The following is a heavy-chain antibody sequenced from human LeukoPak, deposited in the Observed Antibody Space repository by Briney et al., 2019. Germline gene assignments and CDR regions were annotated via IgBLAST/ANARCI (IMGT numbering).Heavy chain of an antibody. D-gene: IGHD5-12*01. J-gene: IGHJ4*02. CDR1: GGSISSYY. V-gene: IGHV4-59*01. CDR2: IYYSGST. CDR3: ARKYSGYDWGFDY. Sequence: PSETLSLTCTVSGGSISSYYWSWIRQPPGKGLEWFGDIYYSGSTNYNPSLKSRVTISVDTSKNQFSLKLSSVTAADTPVYYCARKYSGYDWGFDYWGQGTLVTVSS.